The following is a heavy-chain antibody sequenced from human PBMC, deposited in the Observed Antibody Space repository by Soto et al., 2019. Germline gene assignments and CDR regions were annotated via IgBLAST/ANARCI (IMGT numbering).Heavy chain of an antibody. CDR1: GGTFSSYT. CDR3: ARAAPSGYLNF. V-gene: IGHV1-69*02. Sequence: QVQLVQSGAEVKKPGSSVKVSCKASGGTFSSYTISWVRQAPGQGLEWMGRIIPILGIANYAQKFQGRVTITADKATSTAYMELSSLRSEDTAVYYCARAAPSGYLNFWGQGTLVTVSS. CDR2: IIPILGIA. J-gene: IGHJ4*02. D-gene: IGHD5-12*01.